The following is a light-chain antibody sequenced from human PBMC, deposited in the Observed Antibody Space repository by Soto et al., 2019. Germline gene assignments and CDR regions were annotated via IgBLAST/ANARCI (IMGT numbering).Light chain of an antibody. CDR3: SPYTSSSTVV. Sequence: QSALTQPASVSGSPGQSITISCTGTSSDVGGSNSVSWYQHHQGKAPKLMIYDVSNRPSGVSNRFSASKSVNAASLTISWLQAEDEADYYCSPYTSSSTVVFGGGTKLTVL. J-gene: IGLJ2*01. V-gene: IGLV2-14*03. CDR2: DVS. CDR1: SSDVGGSNS.